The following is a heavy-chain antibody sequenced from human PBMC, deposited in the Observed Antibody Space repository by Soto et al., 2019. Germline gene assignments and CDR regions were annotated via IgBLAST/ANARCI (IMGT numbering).Heavy chain of an antibody. J-gene: IGHJ5*02. D-gene: IGHD6-13*01. Sequence: ASVKVSCKASGYTFTGYYMHWVRQAPGQGLEWMGWINPNSGGTNYAQKFQGWVTMTRDTSIDTAYMELSRLRSEDTAVYYCATSGNGRRYSSSWYNWFDPWGQGTLVTVSS. V-gene: IGHV1-2*04. CDR2: INPNSGGT. CDR1: GYTFTGYY. CDR3: ATSGNGRRYSSSWYNWFDP.